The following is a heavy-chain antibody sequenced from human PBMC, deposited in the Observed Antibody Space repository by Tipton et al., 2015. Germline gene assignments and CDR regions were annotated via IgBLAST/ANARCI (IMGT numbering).Heavy chain of an antibody. CDR2: INHSGST. D-gene: IGHD1-1*01. Sequence: TLSLTCTVSGGSISSSSYYWSWIRQPPGKGLEWIGEINHSGSTNYNPSLKSRVTISVDTSKNQFSLKLSSVTAADTALYYCARGPWKTFGYWGQGTLVTVSS. CDR1: GGSISSSSYY. J-gene: IGHJ4*02. V-gene: IGHV4-39*07. CDR3: ARGPWKTFGY.